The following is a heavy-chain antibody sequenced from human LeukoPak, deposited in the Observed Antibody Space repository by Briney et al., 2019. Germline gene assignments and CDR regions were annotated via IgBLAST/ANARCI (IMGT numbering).Heavy chain of an antibody. V-gene: IGHV3-15*01. CDR3: TGSEAVAAHDY. Sequence: KPGGSLRLSCAASGFTFSNAWMSWVRQAPGKGLEWVGRIKSKTDGGTTDYAAPVKGRFTISRDDSKNTLYLQMNSLKTEDTAVYYCTGSEAVAAHDYWGQGTLVTVSP. J-gene: IGHJ4*02. D-gene: IGHD6-19*01. CDR2: IKSKTDGGTT. CDR1: GFTFSNAW.